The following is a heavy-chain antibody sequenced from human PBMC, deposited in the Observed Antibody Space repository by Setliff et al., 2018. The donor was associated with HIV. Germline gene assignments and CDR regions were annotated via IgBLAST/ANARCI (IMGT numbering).Heavy chain of an antibody. J-gene: IGHJ4*02. CDR1: GDSISSIVYY. CDR2: IYYSGST. D-gene: IGHD6-13*01. Sequence: PSETLSLTCTVSGDSISSIVYYWGWIRQPPGEGLEWIGSIYYSGSTNYNPSLKSRVTISVDTSKNQFSLKLSSVTAADTAVYYCARRRYSSSGKYFDYWGQGTLVTVSS. V-gene: IGHV4-39*01. CDR3: ARRRYSSSGKYFDY.